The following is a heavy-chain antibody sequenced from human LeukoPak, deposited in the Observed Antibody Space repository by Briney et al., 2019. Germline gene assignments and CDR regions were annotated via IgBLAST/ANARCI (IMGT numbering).Heavy chain of an antibody. V-gene: IGHV4-34*01. J-gene: IGHJ4*02. Sequence: SETLSLTCAVYGGSFSGYYWSWIRQPPGKGLEWIGEINHSGSTNYNPSLKSRVTISVDTSKNQFSLKLSSVTAADTAVYYCASHEPETYDSSGYYPTRPFDYWGQGTLVTVSS. CDR1: GGSFSGYY. CDR2: INHSGST. D-gene: IGHD3-22*01. CDR3: ASHEPETYDSSGYYPTRPFDY.